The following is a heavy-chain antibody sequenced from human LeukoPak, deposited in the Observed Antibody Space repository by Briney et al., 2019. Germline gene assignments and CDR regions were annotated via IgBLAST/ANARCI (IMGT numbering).Heavy chain of an antibody. Sequence: SETLSLTCTVSGGSISSSSYYWGWIRQPPGKGLEWIGSIYYSGSTYYNPSLKSRVTISVDTSKNQFSLKLSSVTAADTAMYYCARLGGWFGPNAPPRAFDYWGQGTLVTVSS. CDR1: GGSISSSSYY. J-gene: IGHJ4*02. CDR3: ARLGGWFGPNAPPRAFDY. CDR2: IYYSGST. D-gene: IGHD3-10*01. V-gene: IGHV4-39*01.